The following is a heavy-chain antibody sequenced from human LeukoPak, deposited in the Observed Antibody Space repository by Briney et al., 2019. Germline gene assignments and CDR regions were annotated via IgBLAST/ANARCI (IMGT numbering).Heavy chain of an antibody. J-gene: IGHJ4*02. CDR3: ATSLDGYNYYFDY. V-gene: IGHV1-2*02. Sequence: ASVKVSCKASGYTFTGYYMHWVRQAPGQGLEWMGWINPNSGGTNYAQKFQGRVTMTRDTSISTAYMELSRLRSDDTAVYCCATSLDGYNYYFDYWGQGTLVTVSS. CDR1: GYTFTGYY. D-gene: IGHD5-24*01. CDR2: INPNSGGT.